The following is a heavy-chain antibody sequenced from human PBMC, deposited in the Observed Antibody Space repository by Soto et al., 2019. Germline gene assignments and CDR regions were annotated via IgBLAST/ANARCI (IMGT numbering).Heavy chain of an antibody. CDR2: TYYRSKWYN. V-gene: IGHV6-1*01. CDR3: AREADYGDFEGAAFDI. CDR1: GYSVSSNIAA. D-gene: IGHD4-17*01. Sequence: PSQTLSLSCAISGYSVSSNIAAWNCIRQSPSRGLEWLGRTYYRSKWYNDYAVSVKSRITINPDTSKNQFSLQLNSVTPEDTAVYYCAREADYGDFEGAAFDIWGQGTMVTVSS. J-gene: IGHJ3*02.